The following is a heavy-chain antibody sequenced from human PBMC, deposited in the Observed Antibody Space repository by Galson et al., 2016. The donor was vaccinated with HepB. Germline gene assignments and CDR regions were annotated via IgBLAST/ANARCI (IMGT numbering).Heavy chain of an antibody. V-gene: IGHV3-9*01. CDR3: AKDRVAVAGRGWYFDL. CDR2: IGWNNGYG. J-gene: IGHJ2*01. D-gene: IGHD6-19*01. Sequence: SLRLSCAASGFRFDNFAMHWVRQAPGKGLEWDSGIGWNNGYGQYADSVKGRFTISRDNAKSSLYLQMDNVRAEDTALYYCAKDRVAVAGRGWYFDLWGRGTLVTVSS. CDR1: GFRFDNFA.